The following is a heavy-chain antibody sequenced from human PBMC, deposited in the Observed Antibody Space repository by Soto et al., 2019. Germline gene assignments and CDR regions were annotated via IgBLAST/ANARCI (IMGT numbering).Heavy chain of an antibody. CDR1: GYSVASCG. V-gene: IGHV1-18*04. CDR3: ARESPEKQLATPYYGMDV. J-gene: IGHJ6*02. D-gene: IGHD6-13*01. Sequence: VQVTCKAYGYSVASCGRSWVRPAPGQGHERMGWISAYNGNTNHAQERQGRDTMTTDTSTGAAYMELRSLRSDDAAEYYCARESPEKQLATPYYGMDVWGQGTTVTVSS. CDR2: ISAYNGNT.